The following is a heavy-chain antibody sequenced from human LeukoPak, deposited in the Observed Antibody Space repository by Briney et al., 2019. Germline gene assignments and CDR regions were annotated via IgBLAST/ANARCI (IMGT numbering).Heavy chain of an antibody. CDR2: IGNDGRMM. CDR3: ARDLTYGWGYYFGLDV. V-gene: IGHV3-48*03. Sequence: GGSLRLSCAASGFTLSSHPMNWVRQAPGKGLEWVSYIGNDGRMMYYADSVKGRFTISRDSAKNSLYLQMNSLGADDTAVYYCARDLTYGWGYYFGLDVRGQGTTVTVSS. D-gene: IGHD6-19*01. CDR1: GFTLSSHP. J-gene: IGHJ6*02.